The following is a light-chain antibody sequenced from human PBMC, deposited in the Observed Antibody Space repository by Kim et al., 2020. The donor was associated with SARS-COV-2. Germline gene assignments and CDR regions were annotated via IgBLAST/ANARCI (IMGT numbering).Light chain of an antibody. V-gene: IGKV3-15*01. CDR3: QHYNNWPPWT. CDR1: QSVRTN. Sequence: EIVLTQFPATLSVSPGEGATLSCRASQSVRTNLAWYQQKPGRAPRLLLYGASTRATGIPARFSGGGSGTEFTLTISSLQSEDFAVYYCQHYNNWPPWTFGQGTKVDIK. CDR2: GAS. J-gene: IGKJ1*01.